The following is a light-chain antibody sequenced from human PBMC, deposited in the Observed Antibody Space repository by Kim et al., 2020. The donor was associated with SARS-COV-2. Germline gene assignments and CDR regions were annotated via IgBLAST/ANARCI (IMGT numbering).Light chain of an antibody. J-gene: IGLJ3*02. Sequence: APVKVTCTLSSGHSSYAIAWHQQQPEKGPRYLMKLNSDGSHSKGDGIPDRFSGSSSGAERYLTISSLQSEDEADYYCQTWGTGKGVFGGGTQLTVL. V-gene: IGLV4-69*01. CDR1: SGHSSYA. CDR3: QTWGTGKGV. CDR2: LNSDGSH.